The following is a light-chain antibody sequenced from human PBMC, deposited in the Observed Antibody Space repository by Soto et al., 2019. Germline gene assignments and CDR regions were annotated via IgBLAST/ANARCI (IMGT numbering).Light chain of an antibody. CDR2: STS. CDR3: QPYDSKPPR. J-gene: IGKJ1*01. V-gene: IGKV1-39*01. CDR1: QSISKY. Sequence: SQYPSSLYASFDDIVTLPCRATQSISKYLNWYQQKPGKAPNLLIYSTSTLQSGVPSRFSGSGSGTEFTLTISSLQPQDFATYYCQPYDSKPPRFGERTKL.